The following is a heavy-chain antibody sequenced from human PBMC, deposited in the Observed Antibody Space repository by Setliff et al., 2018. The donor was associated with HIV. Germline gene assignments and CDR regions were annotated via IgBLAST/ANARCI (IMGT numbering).Heavy chain of an antibody. Sequence: SETLSLTCTVSGGSISSHYWSWIRQPPGKGLEWIGFISHSGSTNYNPSLKSRVTISVDTSKNQFSLKLTSVTAADTAVYYCAFSKQMATMAFDYWGQGALVTVSS. CDR2: ISHSGST. V-gene: IGHV4-4*08. CDR1: GGSISSHY. J-gene: IGHJ4*02. CDR3: AFSKQMATMAFDY. D-gene: IGHD5-12*01.